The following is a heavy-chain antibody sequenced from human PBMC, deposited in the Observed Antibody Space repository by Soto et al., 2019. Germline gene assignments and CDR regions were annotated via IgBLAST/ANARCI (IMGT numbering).Heavy chain of an antibody. D-gene: IGHD4-17*01. J-gene: IGHJ5*02. CDR3: ARVSVDDYDWFDP. V-gene: IGHV3-74*01. Sequence: PGGSLRLSCAASGFTFSSYWMHWVRQAPGKGLVWVSRINSDGSSTSYADSVKGRFTISRDNAKNTLYLQMNSLRAEDTAVYYCARVSVDDYDWFDPWGQGTLVTVSS. CDR2: INSDGSST. CDR1: GFTFSSYW.